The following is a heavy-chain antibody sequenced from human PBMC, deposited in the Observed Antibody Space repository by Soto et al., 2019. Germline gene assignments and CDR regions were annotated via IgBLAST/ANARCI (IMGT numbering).Heavy chain of an antibody. J-gene: IGHJ4*02. CDR3: AHSGAMTRRQYFDH. CDR2: IYWDDDK. Sequence: QITLKESGPTLVKPTQTLTLTCTFSGFSLSTSGVGVGWIRQPPGKALEWLALIYWDDDKRYSPSLKSRLTITKDTSKNQVILTMTNMDPVDTATYYCAHSGAMTRRQYFDHWGQGTLVTVSS. CDR1: GFSLSTSGVG. V-gene: IGHV2-5*02. D-gene: IGHD4-17*01.